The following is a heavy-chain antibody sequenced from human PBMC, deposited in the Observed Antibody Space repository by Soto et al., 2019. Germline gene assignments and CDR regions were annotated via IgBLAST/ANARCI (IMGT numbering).Heavy chain of an antibody. CDR3: ARDRVGYCSGGSCYLAEYFQH. J-gene: IGHJ1*01. Sequence: QVQLVQSGAEVKKPGASVKVSCKASGYTFTSYGISWVRQAPGQGLEWMGWISAYNGNTNYAQKLQGRVTMTTDTPTSTAYMELRSLRSDDTAVYYCARDRVGYCSGGSCYLAEYFQHWGQGTLVTVSS. CDR2: ISAYNGNT. CDR1: GYTFTSYG. V-gene: IGHV1-18*01. D-gene: IGHD2-15*01.